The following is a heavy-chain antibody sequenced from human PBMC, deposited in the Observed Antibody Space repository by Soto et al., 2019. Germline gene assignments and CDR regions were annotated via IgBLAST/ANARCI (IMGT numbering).Heavy chain of an antibody. CDR1: GGSISSYY. V-gene: IGHV4-59*01. CDR2: IYYSGST. CDR3: ARFPPLLYGDYFDY. Sequence: SETLSLTCTVSGGSISSYYWSWIRQPPGKGLEWIGYIYYSGSTNYNPSLKSRVTISVDTSKNQFSLKLSSVTTADTAVYYCARFPPLLYGDYFDYWGQGTLVTVSS. J-gene: IGHJ4*02. D-gene: IGHD4-17*01.